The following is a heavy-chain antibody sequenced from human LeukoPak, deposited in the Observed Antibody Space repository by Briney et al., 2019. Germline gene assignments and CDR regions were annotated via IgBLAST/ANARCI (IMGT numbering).Heavy chain of an antibody. V-gene: IGHV3-74*03. CDR1: GFTFSIYW. CDR3: ARDLAGGEYSYDAFDL. D-gene: IGHD2/OR15-2a*01. J-gene: IGHJ3*01. Sequence: PGGSLRLSCEASGFTFSIYWMHWVRQAPGKGLVWVSRINSDGSKTKCADSVKGRVTISRDNAKNKMYLQMDSLRAEDTAVYYCARDLAGGEYSYDAFDLWGQGAMVTVSS. CDR2: INSDGSKT.